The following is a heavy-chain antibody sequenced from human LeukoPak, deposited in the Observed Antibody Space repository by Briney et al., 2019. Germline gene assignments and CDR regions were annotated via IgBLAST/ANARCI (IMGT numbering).Heavy chain of an antibody. V-gene: IGHV3-7*01. Sequence: GGSLRLSCAASGFIFSNYWMTWVRQAPGKGLEWVAHIRQDGSERHYVDSVKDRFAISRDNAKNSLDLQMDSLRAEDTAVYYCARDWGSTGYDLYDSWGQGTLVTVSS. CDR3: ARDWGSTGYDLYDS. CDR1: GFIFSNYW. CDR2: IRQDGSER. D-gene: IGHD5-12*01. J-gene: IGHJ4*02.